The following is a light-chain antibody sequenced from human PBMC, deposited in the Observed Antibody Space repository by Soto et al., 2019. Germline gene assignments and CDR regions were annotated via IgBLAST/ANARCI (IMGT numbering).Light chain of an antibody. V-gene: IGKV3-15*01. CDR1: QSVSTN. J-gene: IGKJ5*01. Sequence: EIVMTQSPATLSVSPGGRATLSGRASQSVSTNLVWYQQKPGQAPRLLIYGASTRATGVPGRFSGTGSGTEFTLTISSLQSEDFAVYYCQQYNNWPVTFGQGTRLENK. CDR2: GAS. CDR3: QQYNNWPVT.